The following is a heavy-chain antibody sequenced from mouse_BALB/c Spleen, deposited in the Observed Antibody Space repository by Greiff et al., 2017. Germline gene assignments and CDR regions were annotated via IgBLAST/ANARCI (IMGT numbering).Heavy chain of an antibody. CDR1: GFTFTDYY. CDR3: AREGNYDYDGEAWFAY. D-gene: IGHD2-4*01. CDR2: IRNKANGYTT. V-gene: IGHV7-3*02. J-gene: IGHJ3*01. Sequence: EVKVVESGGGLVQPGGSLRLSCATSGFTFTDYYMSWVRQPPGKALEWLGFIRNKANGYTTEYSASVKGRFTISRDNSQSILYLQMNTLRAEDSATYYCAREGNYDYDGEAWFAYWGQGTLVTVSA.